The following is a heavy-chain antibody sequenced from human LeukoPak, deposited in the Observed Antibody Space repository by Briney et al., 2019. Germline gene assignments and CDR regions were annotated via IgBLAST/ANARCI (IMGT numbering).Heavy chain of an antibody. V-gene: IGHV3-7*03. CDR3: ARDPGLRYFDWTMSGYFDY. Sequence: GGSLRLSCAASVFTFSSYWMSWVRQAPGKGLEWVANIKQDGSEKYYVDSVKGRFTISRDNAKNSLYLQMNSLRAEDTAVYYCARDPGLRYFDWTMSGYFDYWGQGTLVTVSS. CDR2: IKQDGSEK. D-gene: IGHD3-9*01. CDR1: VFTFSSYW. J-gene: IGHJ4*02.